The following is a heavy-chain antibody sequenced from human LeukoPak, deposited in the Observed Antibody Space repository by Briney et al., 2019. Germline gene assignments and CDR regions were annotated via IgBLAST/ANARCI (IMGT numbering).Heavy chain of an antibody. Sequence: SETLSLTCTVSGGSISSSSYYWGWIRQPPGKGLEWIGSIYYSGSTYYNPSLKSRVTISVDTSKNQFSLKLSSVTAADTAVYYCATEEGIVRYSSGWPLFDYWGQGTLVTVSS. J-gene: IGHJ4*02. CDR3: ATEEGIVRYSSGWPLFDY. D-gene: IGHD6-19*01. V-gene: IGHV4-39*07. CDR1: GGSISSSSYY. CDR2: IYYSGST.